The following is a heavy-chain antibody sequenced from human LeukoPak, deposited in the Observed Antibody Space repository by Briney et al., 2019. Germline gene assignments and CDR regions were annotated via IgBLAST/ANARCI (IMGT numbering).Heavy chain of an antibody. J-gene: IGHJ2*01. Sequence: GRSLRLSCAASGFTFGIYSMHWVRQAPGKGLEWVAVISYDGSNKYYADSVKGRFTISRDNSKNTVSLQMNSLRTEDTAVCYCARDGYSSGPGDWYFDLWGRGTLVTVSS. CDR2: ISYDGSNK. CDR3: ARDGYSSGPGDWYFDL. CDR1: GFTFGIYS. D-gene: IGHD6-19*01. V-gene: IGHV3-30-3*01.